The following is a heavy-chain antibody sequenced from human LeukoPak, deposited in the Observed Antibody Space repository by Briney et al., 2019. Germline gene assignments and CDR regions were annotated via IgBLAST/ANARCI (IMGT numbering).Heavy chain of an antibody. D-gene: IGHD1-26*01. CDR1: GGTFSSYA. V-gene: IGHV1-69*04. CDR2: IIPILGIA. Sequence: WASVKVSCKASGGTFSSYAISWVRQAPGQGLEWMGRIIPILGIANYVQKFQGRVTITADKSTSTAYMELSSLRSEDTAVYYCARELKVGATLDYWGQGTLVTVSS. J-gene: IGHJ4*02. CDR3: ARELKVGATLDY.